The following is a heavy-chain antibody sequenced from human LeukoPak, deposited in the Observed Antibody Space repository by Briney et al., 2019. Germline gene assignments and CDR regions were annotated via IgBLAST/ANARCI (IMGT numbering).Heavy chain of an antibody. CDR3: ARAGFCNSTSCYWFDP. CDR2: ISSSSSYI. V-gene: IGHV3-21*01. J-gene: IGHJ5*02. D-gene: IGHD2-2*01. CDR1: GFTFTTHS. Sequence: GGSLRLSCAASGFTFTTHSMNWVRQAPGKGLEWVSYISSSSSYIYYVDSVRGRFTISRDNANNSLYLQMNSLRAEDTAVYYCARAGFCNSTSCYWFDPWGQGTLVTVSS.